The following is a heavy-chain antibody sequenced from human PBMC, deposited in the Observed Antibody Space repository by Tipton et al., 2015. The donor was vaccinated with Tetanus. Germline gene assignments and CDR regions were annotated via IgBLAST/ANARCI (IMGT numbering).Heavy chain of an antibody. V-gene: IGHV4-34*01. D-gene: IGHD3-16*02. J-gene: IGHJ5*02. Sequence: TLSLTCAVYGGSFSNYYLTWIRQPPGQGLEWIGEIHPSGITNYNPSLINRVTISVDTSKNQFSLRLTSVTAADTAVYYCAREGVITFGGIIQSSWFDPWGQGTLVTVSS. CDR2: IHPSGIT. CDR1: GGSFSNYY. CDR3: AREGVITFGGIIQSSWFDP.